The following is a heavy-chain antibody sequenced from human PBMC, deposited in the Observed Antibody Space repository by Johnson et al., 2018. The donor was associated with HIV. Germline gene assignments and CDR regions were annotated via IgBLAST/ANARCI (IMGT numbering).Heavy chain of an antibody. D-gene: IGHD3-16*02. CDR3: AKGSLVVPNDAFDI. V-gene: IGHV3-20*04. CDR2: INLNGVRT. J-gene: IGHJ3*02. Sequence: PVESGGGVVRPGGSLRLPCAAAGFTFDEYGMSWVRQAPGKGLGWGSGINLNGVRTGYLDSVKGRFTISRDNSKNSLYLQMNSLRTEETALYYCAKGSLVVPNDAFDIWGQGTIVTISS. CDR1: GFTFDEYG.